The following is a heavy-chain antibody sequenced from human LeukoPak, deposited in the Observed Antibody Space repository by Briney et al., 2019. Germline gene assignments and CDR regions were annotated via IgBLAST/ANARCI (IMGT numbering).Heavy chain of an antibody. Sequence: ETLSLTCTVSGGSXSSYYWSWIRQPPGKGLEWIGYIYYSGSTNYNPSLKSRVTISVDTSKNQFSLKLSSVTAADTAVYYCARLSYYYYGMDVWGQGTTVTVSS. CDR3: ARLSYYYYGMDV. J-gene: IGHJ6*02. CDR1: GGSXSSYY. CDR2: IYYSGST. V-gene: IGHV4-59*01.